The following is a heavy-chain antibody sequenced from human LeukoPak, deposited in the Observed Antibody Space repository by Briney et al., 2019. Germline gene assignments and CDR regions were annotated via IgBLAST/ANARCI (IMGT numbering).Heavy chain of an antibody. CDR1: EFTFSSYW. CDR3: AKEGDYYGMDV. J-gene: IGHJ6*02. CDR2: IKQDGGEK. Sequence: GGFLRLSCAASEFTFSSYWMSWVRQAPGKGLEWVANIKQDGGEKYYLDSVKGRFTVSRDNAKNSLYLQMNSLRAEDTAVYYCAKEGDYYGMDVWGQGTTVTVSS. D-gene: IGHD3-16*01. V-gene: IGHV3-7*01.